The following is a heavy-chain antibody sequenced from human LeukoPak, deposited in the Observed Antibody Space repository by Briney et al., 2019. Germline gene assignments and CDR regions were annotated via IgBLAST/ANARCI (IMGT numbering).Heavy chain of an antibody. Sequence: GGSLRLSCAACGFTFNTYGMTWVRQAPGKGLEWVSAITSSGGSTYYGDSVKGRFTISRDNSRNTLYLQMNSLRVDDTAVYYCARDLCWGCFDDWGQGNLVTVSS. CDR3: ARDLCWGCFDD. CDR2: ITSSGGST. J-gene: IGHJ4*02. CDR1: GFTFNTYG. V-gene: IGHV3-23*01. D-gene: IGHD3-10*02.